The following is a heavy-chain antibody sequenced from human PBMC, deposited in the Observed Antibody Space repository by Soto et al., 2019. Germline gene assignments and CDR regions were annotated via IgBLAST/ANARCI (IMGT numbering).Heavy chain of an antibody. CDR3: ARPNYYDSTAGAFDI. J-gene: IGHJ3*02. D-gene: IGHD3-22*01. Sequence: SVKVSCQASVGTFSSYAISGVRQAPGQGLEWMGGIIPIFGTANYAQKFQGRVTITADESTSTAYMELSSLRSEDTAVYYCARPNYYDSTAGAFDIWGQGTMVTVSS. CDR1: VGTFSSYA. CDR2: IIPIFGTA. V-gene: IGHV1-69*13.